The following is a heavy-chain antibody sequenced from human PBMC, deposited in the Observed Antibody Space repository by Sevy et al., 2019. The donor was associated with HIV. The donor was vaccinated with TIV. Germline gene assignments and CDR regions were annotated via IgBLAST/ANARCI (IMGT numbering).Heavy chain of an antibody. CDR2: IIWNSAFI. D-gene: IGHD6-19*01. CDR1: GFSFDDYA. V-gene: IGHV3-9*01. Sequence: GGSLRLSCAASGFSFDDYAMHWVRQAPGKGLEWVSGIIWNSAFIGYADSVKGRYTISRDNAKNSLYLQINSLKPEDTAFYYCEKDGGSGSGPSAEYFHHWGQGTLVTVSS. J-gene: IGHJ1*01. CDR3: EKDGGSGSGPSAEYFHH.